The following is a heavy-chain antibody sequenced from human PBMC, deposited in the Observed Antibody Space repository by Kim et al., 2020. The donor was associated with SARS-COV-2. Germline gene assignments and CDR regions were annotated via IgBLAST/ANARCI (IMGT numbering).Heavy chain of an antibody. Sequence: AASVMGRFTLSRDNAKNSLYLQMRSLRAEDTALYYCARVTDRSGYYFDYWGQGTLVTVSS. V-gene: IGHV3-21*01. J-gene: IGHJ4*02. D-gene: IGHD3-22*01. CDR3: ARVTDRSGYYFDY.